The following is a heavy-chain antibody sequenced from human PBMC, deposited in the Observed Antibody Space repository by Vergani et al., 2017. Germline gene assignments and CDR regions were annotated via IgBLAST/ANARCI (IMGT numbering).Heavy chain of an antibody. CDR2: IYSGGST. Sequence: EVQLVESGGGLVQPGGSLRLSCAASGFTVSSNYMSWVRQAPGKGLEWVSVIYSGGSTYYADSVKGRFTISRHNSKNTLYLQMNSLRAEDTATYFCAKGLGITLTAVWGGLDSWGPGTVVLVSS. CDR3: AKGLGITLTAVWGGLDS. CDR1: GFTVSSNY. J-gene: IGHJ4*02. V-gene: IGHV3-53*04. D-gene: IGHD3-16*01.